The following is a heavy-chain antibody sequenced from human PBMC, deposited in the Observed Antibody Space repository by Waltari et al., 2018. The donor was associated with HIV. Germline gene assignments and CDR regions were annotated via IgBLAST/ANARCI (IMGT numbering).Heavy chain of an antibody. CDR3: ATNIWSEEYRFDY. CDR2: ILLIFGTP. V-gene: IGHV1-69*01. CDR1: RDTCRRHA. J-gene: IGHJ4*02. D-gene: IGHD3-9*01. Sequence: QVQLVQSGAEVKRPGSSVKVSCKTSRDTCRRHAINWVRQAPGQGLEWMGGILLIFGTPTYAQNFQGRITITADESTSTAFMELTRLTFDDTAVYYCATNIWSEEYRFDYWGQGTPVTVSS.